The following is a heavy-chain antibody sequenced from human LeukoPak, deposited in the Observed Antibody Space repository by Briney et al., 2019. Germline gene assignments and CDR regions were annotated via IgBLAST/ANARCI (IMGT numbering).Heavy chain of an antibody. Sequence: ASVKVSCKASGYTFTSYYMHWVRQAPGQGLEWMGIINPSGGSTSYAQKFQGRVTMTRDISTSTDYMELTSLTSDDTAMYYCARDNSVGETAWWFDPWGQGTLVTVSS. J-gene: IGHJ5*02. D-gene: IGHD1-26*01. CDR3: ARDNSVGETAWWFDP. V-gene: IGHV1-46*01. CDR1: GYTFTSYY. CDR2: INPSGGST.